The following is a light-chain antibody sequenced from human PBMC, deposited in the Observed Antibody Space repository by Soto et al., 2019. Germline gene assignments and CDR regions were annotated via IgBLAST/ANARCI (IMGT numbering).Light chain of an antibody. J-gene: IGKJ4*01. CDR2: DAS. Sequence: EIVLAQSPSTLSLSPGERATLSCRASQSVGSYLAWYQQKPGQAPRLLIYDASKRATGIPARFSGSGSGTDFTLTIRSLEPEAFAVYYCQQRSMLTFGGGTKVDIK. CDR1: QSVGSY. V-gene: IGKV3-11*01. CDR3: QQRSMLT.